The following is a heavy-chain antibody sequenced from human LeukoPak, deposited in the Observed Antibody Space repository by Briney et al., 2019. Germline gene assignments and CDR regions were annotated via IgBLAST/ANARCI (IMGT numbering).Heavy chain of an antibody. D-gene: IGHD5-12*01. CDR2: INPNSGGT. CDR1: GYTFTGYH. J-gene: IGHJ5*02. V-gene: IGHV1-2*02. CDR3: ARESEDIVATITGVYNWFDP. Sequence: ASVKVSCKASGYTFTGYHMHWVRQAPGQGLEWMGWINPNSGGTNYAQKFQGRVTMTRDTSIRTAYMELSRLRSDDTAVYYCARESEDIVATITGVYNWFDPWGQGTLVTVSS.